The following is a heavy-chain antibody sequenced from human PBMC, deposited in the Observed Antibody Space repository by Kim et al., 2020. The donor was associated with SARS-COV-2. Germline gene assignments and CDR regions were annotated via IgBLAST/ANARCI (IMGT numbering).Heavy chain of an antibody. J-gene: IGHJ6*02. CDR3: ARAYGDYSRGYYYGMDV. V-gene: IGHV3-30*07. D-gene: IGHD4-17*01. Sequence: VKGRFTISRDNSKNTLYLQMNSLRAEDTAVYYCARAYGDYSRGYYYGMDVWGQGTTVTVSS.